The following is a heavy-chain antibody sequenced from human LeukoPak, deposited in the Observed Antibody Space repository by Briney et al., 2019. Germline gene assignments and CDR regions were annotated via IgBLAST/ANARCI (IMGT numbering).Heavy chain of an antibody. J-gene: IGHJ4*02. CDR2: INPSGGST. CDR1: GYTFTSYY. CDR3: ARDGGYSYGPPLGNFDY. Sequence: ASVKVSCKASGYTFTSYYMHWVRQAPGQGLEWMGIINPSGGSTSYAQKFQGRVTMTRDTSTSTVYMELSSLRSEDTAVYYCARDGGYSYGPPLGNFDYWGQGTLVTVSS. V-gene: IGHV1-46*01. D-gene: IGHD5-18*01.